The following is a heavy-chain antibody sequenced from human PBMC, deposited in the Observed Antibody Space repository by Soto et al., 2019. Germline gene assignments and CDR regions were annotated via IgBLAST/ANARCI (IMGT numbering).Heavy chain of an antibody. V-gene: IGHV3-30*18. D-gene: IGHD6-13*01. J-gene: IGHJ4*02. CDR3: AKDLPPAAAGTAYFDY. CDR2: ISYDGSNK. CDR1: GFTFSSYG. Sequence: QVQLVESGGGVVQPGRSLRLSCAASGFTFSSYGMHWVRQAPGKGLEWVAVISYDGSNKYYADSVKGRFTISRDNSKNTLYLQMNSLRAEDTAVYYCAKDLPPAAAGTAYFDYWGQGTLVTVSS.